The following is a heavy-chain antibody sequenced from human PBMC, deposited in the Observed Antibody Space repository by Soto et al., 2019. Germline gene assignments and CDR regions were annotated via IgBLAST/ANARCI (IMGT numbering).Heavy chain of an antibody. Sequence: QVQLVQSGAEVKKPGSSVKVACKASGGTFSSYAISWVRQAPGQGLEWMGGIIPIFGTANYAQKFQGRVKITAYESTSTAYMELSSMRSEATAVYYCARDGSGWYNYWGQGTLVTVSS. CDR2: IIPIFGTA. CDR3: ARDGSGWYNY. D-gene: IGHD6-19*01. V-gene: IGHV1-69*01. CDR1: GGTFSSYA. J-gene: IGHJ4*02.